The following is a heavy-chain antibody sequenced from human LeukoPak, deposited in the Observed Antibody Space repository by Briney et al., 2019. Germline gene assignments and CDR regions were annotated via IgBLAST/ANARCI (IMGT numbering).Heavy chain of an antibody. CDR1: GYTFTGYY. D-gene: IGHD3-22*01. CDR2: INPNSGGT. CDR3: ARATYYYDSSGPNDYYFDY. J-gene: IGHJ4*02. Sequence: ASVKVSCKTSGYTFTGYYMHWVRQASGQGLEWMGWINPNSGGTNYAQKFQGRVTMTRDTSISTAYMELSRLRSDDTAVYYCARATYYYDSSGPNDYYFDYWGQGTLVTVSS. V-gene: IGHV1-2*02.